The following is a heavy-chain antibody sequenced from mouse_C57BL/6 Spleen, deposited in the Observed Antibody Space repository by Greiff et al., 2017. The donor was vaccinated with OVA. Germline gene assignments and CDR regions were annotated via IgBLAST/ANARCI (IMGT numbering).Heavy chain of an antibody. CDR1: GYTFTSYW. CDR2: IDPSDSYT. CDR3: ARSSYYPRDYFDY. V-gene: IGHV1-50*01. Sequence: VQLQQPGAELVKPGASVKLSCKASGYTFTSYWMQWVKQRPGQGLEWIGEIDPSDSYTNYNQKFKGKATLTVDTSSSTAYMQLSSLTSEDSAVYYCARSSYYPRDYFDYWGQGTTLTVSS. D-gene: IGHD2-10*01. J-gene: IGHJ2*01.